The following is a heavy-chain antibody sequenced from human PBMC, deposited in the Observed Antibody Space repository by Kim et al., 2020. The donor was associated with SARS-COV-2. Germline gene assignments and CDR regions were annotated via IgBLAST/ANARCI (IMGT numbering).Heavy chain of an antibody. V-gene: IGHV4-34*01. CDR3: ARRSRGDGSPGY. J-gene: IGHJ4*02. Sequence: NFTPSLKRRVTISVDTSKKQFSLKLTSVTAADTAVYYCARRSRGDGSPGYWGQGTLVTVSS. D-gene: IGHD3-16*01.